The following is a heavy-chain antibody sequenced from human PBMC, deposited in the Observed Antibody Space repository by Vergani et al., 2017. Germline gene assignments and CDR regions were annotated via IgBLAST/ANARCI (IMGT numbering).Heavy chain of an antibody. CDR3: ARGGYFDAFDY. V-gene: IGHV4-61*02. CDR1: GGSISSGSYY. Sequence: QVQLQESGPGLVKPSQTLSLTCTVSGGSISSGSYYWSWIRQPAGKGLEWIWRIYTSGSTHYNPSLKSRVTISVDTSKNQFSLKLSSVTAADPAVYYCARGGYFDAFDYWGQGTLVTVSS. CDR2: IYTSGST. J-gene: IGHJ4*02. D-gene: IGHD2/OR15-2a*01.